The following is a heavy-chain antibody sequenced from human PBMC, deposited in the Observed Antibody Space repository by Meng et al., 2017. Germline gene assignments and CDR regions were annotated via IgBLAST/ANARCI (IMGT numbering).Heavy chain of an antibody. Sequence: SETLSLTCTVSGGSISSGGYYWSWLRPHPGKGLEWIGYIYYSGSTYYNPSLKSRVTISVDPSKNQFSLKLSSVTAADTAVYYCARDNGRFGELSLADWGQGTLVTVSS. CDR2: IYYSGST. D-gene: IGHD3-10*01. CDR1: GGSISSGGYY. J-gene: IGHJ4*02. V-gene: IGHV4-31*03. CDR3: ARDNGRFGELSLAD.